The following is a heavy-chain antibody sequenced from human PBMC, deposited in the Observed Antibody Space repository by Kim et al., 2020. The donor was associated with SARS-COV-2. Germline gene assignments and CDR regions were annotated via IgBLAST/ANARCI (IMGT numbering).Heavy chain of an antibody. Sequence: YADPVKGRFTISRDNTKHSLYLQMNSMRAEDTAVYFCARGTIFYYWGQGTLVTVSS. V-gene: IGHV3-11*04. J-gene: IGHJ4*02. CDR3: ARGTIFYY. D-gene: IGHD1-1*01.